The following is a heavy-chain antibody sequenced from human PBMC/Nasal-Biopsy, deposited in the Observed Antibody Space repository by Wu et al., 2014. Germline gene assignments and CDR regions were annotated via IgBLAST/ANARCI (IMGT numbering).Heavy chain of an antibody. Sequence: SGFSLSTSGMCVSWIRQPPGKALEWLALIDWDDDKYYSTSLKTRLTISKDTSKTRWYLTMTNMDPVDTATYYCARIMRSTIGDYYYYYGMDVWGQGTTVTVSS. CDR1: GFSLSTSGMC. J-gene: IGHJ6*02. CDR2: IDWDDDK. V-gene: IGHV2-70*01. CDR3: ARIMRSTIGDYYYYYGMDV.